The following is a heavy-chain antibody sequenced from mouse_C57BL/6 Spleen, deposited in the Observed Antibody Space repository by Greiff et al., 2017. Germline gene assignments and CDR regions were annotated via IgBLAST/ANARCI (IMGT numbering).Heavy chain of an antibody. CDR2: IYPGDGDT. V-gene: IGHV1-80*01. CDR1: GYAFSSYW. J-gene: IGHJ1*03. Sequence: VQLQQSGAELVKPGASVKISCKASGYAFSSYWMNWVKQRPGKGLAWIGQIYPGDGDTNYNGKFKGKATLTADKSSSTAYMQLSSLTSEDSAVYFCARDYYGSSGYFDVWGTGTTVTVSS. CDR3: ARDYYGSSGYFDV. D-gene: IGHD1-1*01.